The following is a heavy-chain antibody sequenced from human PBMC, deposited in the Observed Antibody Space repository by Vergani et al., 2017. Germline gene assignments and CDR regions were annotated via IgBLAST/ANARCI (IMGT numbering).Heavy chain of an antibody. CDR2: ISYDGSNK. Sequence: QVQLVESGGGVVQPGRSLRLSCAASGFTFSSYGMHWVRQAPGKGLAWVAVISYDGSNKYYADSVKGRFTISRDNSKNTLYLQMNSLRAEDTAVYYCAKDAGDYGDYPHYFDYWGQGTLVTVSS. CDR3: AKDAGDYGDYPHYFDY. CDR1: GFTFSSYG. V-gene: IGHV3-30*18. J-gene: IGHJ4*02. D-gene: IGHD4-17*01.